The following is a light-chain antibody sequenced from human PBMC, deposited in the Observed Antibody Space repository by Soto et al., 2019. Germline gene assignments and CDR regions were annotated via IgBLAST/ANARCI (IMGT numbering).Light chain of an antibody. CDR1: QGVSRK. Sequence: DIVITHSPAILDVAQVQRVTFSCRASQGVSRKLAWYQHKPGQAPRLLISGASTGATGIPARFSGSGSGTEFTLTISSLQPEDFATYYCQQVSGYPLSFGGGTKVDI. J-gene: IGKJ4*01. V-gene: IGKV3-15*01. CDR3: QQVSGYPLS. CDR2: GAS.